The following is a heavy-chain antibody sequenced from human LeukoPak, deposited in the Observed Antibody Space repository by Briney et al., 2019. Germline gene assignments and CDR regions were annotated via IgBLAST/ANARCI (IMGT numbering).Heavy chain of an antibody. CDR3: ALSVAGRNWFDP. Sequence: NPSETLSLTCAVSGGSISSGGYSWSWIRQPPGKGLEWIGYIYHSGSTYYNPSLKSRVTRSVDRSKNQFSLKLSSVTAADTAVYYCALSVAGRNWFDPWGQGTLVTVSS. D-gene: IGHD3-10*01. J-gene: IGHJ5*02. V-gene: IGHV4-30-2*01. CDR2: IYHSGST. CDR1: GGSISSGGYS.